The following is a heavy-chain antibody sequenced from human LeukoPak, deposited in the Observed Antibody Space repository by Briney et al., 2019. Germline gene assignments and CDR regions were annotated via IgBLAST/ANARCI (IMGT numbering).Heavy chain of an antibody. CDR2: IHYTGST. CDR3: ARSGDSPSFDS. Sequence: SETLPLTCTVSGDSITRHYWNWIRQSPGKALEWVGYIHYTGSTNTNPSLRSRVTISVDTSNSQFSLKLNSVTAADTAVYSCARSGDSPSFDSWGQGTLVTVSS. D-gene: IGHD4-17*01. V-gene: IGHV4-59*11. J-gene: IGHJ4*02. CDR1: GDSITRHY.